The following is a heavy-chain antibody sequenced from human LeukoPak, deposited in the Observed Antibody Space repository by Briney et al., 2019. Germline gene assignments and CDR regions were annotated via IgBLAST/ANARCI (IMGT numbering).Heavy chain of an antibody. J-gene: IGHJ4*02. D-gene: IGHD3-3*01. V-gene: IGHV4-38-2*01. CDR3: ASKPITIFGVVDYFDY. CDR2: IYHSGST. Sequence: SETLSLTCAVSGYSISSGYYWGWIRQPPGKGLEWIGSIYHSGSTYYNPSLKSRVTISVDTSKNQFSLKLSSVTAADTAVYHCASKPITIFGVVDYFDYWGQGTLVTVSS. CDR1: GYSISSGYY.